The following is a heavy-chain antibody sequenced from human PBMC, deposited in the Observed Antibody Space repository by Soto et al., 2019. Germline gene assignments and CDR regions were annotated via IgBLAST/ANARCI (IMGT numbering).Heavy chain of an antibody. V-gene: IGHV3-9*01. CDR2: ISWNSVSI. D-gene: IGHD3-10*01. Sequence: SLRLSCAASGFNFNDYGMHWVRQAPGKGLEWVSSISWNSVSIGYADSVKGRFTISRDNAKNSLYLQMNSLRAEDTVLYYCAKDMENGYNPYYYYGMDVWGQGTTVTVSS. CDR3: AKDMENGYNPYYYYGMDV. J-gene: IGHJ6*02. CDR1: GFNFNDYG.